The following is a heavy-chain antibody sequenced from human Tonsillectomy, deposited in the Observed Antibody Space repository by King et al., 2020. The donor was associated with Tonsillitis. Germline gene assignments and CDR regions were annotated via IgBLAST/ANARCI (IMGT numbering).Heavy chain of an antibody. CDR3: ARRSVSFDLGYAFDI. D-gene: IGHD1-26*01. Sequence: VQLQESGPGLVKPSETLSLTCTVSGGSVSSGSYYWGWIRQPPGKGLEWIGYIYYSGSTNYNPSLKSRVTISVDTSKNQFSLKLSSVTAADTAVYYCARRSVSFDLGYAFDIWGQGTMVTVSS. CDR2: IYYSGST. V-gene: IGHV4-61*01. CDR1: GGSVSSGSYY. J-gene: IGHJ3*02.